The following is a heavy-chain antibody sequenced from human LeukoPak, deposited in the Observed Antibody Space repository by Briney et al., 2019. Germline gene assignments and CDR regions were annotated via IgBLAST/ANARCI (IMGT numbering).Heavy chain of an antibody. CDR1: GFTVSSNS. V-gene: IGHV3-53*01. D-gene: IGHD6-6*01. J-gene: IGHJ4*02. CDR2: IYSDNT. CDR3: ANVAARIYYFDY. Sequence: GGSLRLSCTVSGFTVSSNSMSWVRQAPGKGLEWVSFIYSDNTHYSDSVKGRFTISRDNSKNTLYLQMNSLRAEDTAVYYCANVAARIYYFDYWGQGTLVTVSS.